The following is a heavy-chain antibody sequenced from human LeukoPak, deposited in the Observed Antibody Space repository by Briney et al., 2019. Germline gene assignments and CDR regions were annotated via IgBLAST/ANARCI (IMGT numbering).Heavy chain of an antibody. D-gene: IGHD6-13*01. J-gene: IGHJ4*02. CDR3: AKGAVAAAAGTIDY. CDR2: ISWNSGSI. V-gene: IGHV3-9*03. CDR1: GFTFDDYA. Sequence: TGGSLRLSCAASGFTFDDYAMHWVRQAPGKSLEWVSGISWNSGSIGYADSVKGRFTISRDNAKNSLYLQMNSLRAEDMALYYCAKGAVAAAAGTIDYWGQGTLVTVSS.